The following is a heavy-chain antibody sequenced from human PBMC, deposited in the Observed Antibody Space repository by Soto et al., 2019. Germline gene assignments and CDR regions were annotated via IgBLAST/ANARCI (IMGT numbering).Heavy chain of an antibody. CDR2: ISYDGSGK. CDR3: AKSDYEFFFFDY. D-gene: IGHD4-17*01. V-gene: IGHV3-30*18. Sequence: GGSLRLSCAASGFTFSNYGIHWVRQAPGKGLEWVAVISYDGSGKEYADSAKGRFTISRDNPKNTAYPQMNSLRAEDTAVYYCAKSDYEFFFFDYWGQGALVTVSS. CDR1: GFTFSNYG. J-gene: IGHJ4*02.